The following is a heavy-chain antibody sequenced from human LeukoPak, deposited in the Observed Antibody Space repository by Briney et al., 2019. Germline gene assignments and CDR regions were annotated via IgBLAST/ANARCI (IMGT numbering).Heavy chain of an antibody. D-gene: IGHD1-20*01. CDR2: ISWNSGSI. Sequence: GRPLRLSCAASGFTFDDYAMHWVRQAPGKGLEWVSGISWNSGSIGYADSVKGRFTISRDNAKNSLYLQMNNLRAEDTALYYCAKDIASGITGSFDYWGQGTLVTVSS. CDR3: AKDIASGITGSFDY. J-gene: IGHJ4*02. V-gene: IGHV3-9*01. CDR1: GFTFDDYA.